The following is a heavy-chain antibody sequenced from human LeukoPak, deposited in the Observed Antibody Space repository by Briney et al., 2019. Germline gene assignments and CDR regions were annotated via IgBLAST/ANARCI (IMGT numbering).Heavy chain of an antibody. V-gene: IGHV5-51*01. CDR1: GYSFTSYW. CDR2: IYPGDSDT. Sequence: GEFLKISCKGSGYSFTSYWIGWVRQMPGKGLEWMGIIYPGDSDTRYSPSFQGQVTISADKSISTAYLQWSSLKASDTAMYYCARRYCDGDSCYSGAFDIWGQGTMVTVS. D-gene: IGHD2-15*01. CDR3: ARRYCDGDSCYSGAFDI. J-gene: IGHJ3*02.